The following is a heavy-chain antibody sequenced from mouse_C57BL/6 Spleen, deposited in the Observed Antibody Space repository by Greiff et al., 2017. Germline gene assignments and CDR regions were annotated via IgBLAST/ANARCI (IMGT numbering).Heavy chain of an antibody. CDR3: TRGAQATFAY. CDR1: GYTFTDYE. V-gene: IGHV1-15*01. CDR2: IDPETGGT. D-gene: IGHD3-2*02. Sequence: QVQLQQSGAELVRPGASVTLSCKASGYTFTDYEMHWVKQTPVHGLEWIGAIDPETGGTAYNQKFKGKAILTADNSASTAYMELRSLTSEDSAVYYCTRGAQATFAYWGQGTVGT. J-gene: IGHJ3*01.